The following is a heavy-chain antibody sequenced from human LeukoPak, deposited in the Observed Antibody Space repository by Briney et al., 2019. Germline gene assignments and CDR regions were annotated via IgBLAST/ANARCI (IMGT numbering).Heavy chain of an antibody. V-gene: IGHV3-30*02. Sequence: PGRSLRLSCAASGFTFSSYGMHWVRQAPGKGLEWVTFIRDDGGNQYYADSVEGRFTISRDNSKNTLYLQMNRLRAEDTALYYWAKPPSITTPSRYHMDVWGKGTTVTIPS. CDR1: GFTFSSYG. D-gene: IGHD2-2*01. J-gene: IGHJ6*03. CDR3: AKPPSITTPSRYHMDV. CDR2: IRDDGGNQ.